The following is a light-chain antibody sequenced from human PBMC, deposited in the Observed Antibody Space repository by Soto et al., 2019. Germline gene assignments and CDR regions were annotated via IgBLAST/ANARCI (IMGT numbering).Light chain of an antibody. V-gene: IGLV2-14*01. CDR3: SSYSSSSTLV. J-gene: IGLJ1*01. CDR1: SSDVGGYKY. CDR2: EVS. Sequence: SALTQPASVSGSPGQSITIACTGTSSDVGGYKYVSWYQQHPGKAPKLMIYEVSNRPSGVSNRFSGSKSGNTASLTISGLQAEDEADYYCSSYSSSSTLVFGTGTKVTVL.